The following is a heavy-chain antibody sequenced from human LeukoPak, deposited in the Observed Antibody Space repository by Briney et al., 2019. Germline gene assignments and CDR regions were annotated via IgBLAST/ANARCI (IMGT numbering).Heavy chain of an antibody. J-gene: IGHJ4*02. D-gene: IGHD1/OR15-1a*01. CDR1: GFTLSDYT. Sequence: GGSLRLSCAASGFTLSDYTMNWVRQTPGKGLEWVSSISRSSSYIYHADSVKGRFTISRDNANNSLYLHMDNLRAEDTAVYYCARDGARTYYFENCGEGTQVTVSS. CDR3: ARDGARTYYFEN. CDR2: ISRSSSYI. V-gene: IGHV3-21*01.